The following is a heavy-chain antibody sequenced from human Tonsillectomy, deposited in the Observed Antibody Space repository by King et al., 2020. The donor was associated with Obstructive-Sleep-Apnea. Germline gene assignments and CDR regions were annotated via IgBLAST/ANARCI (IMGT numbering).Heavy chain of an antibody. V-gene: IGHV4-38-2*01. J-gene: IGHJ4*02. Sequence: VQLQESGPGLAKPSETPSLTCAVSGDSISTSYYWTWIRQPPGKGLEWIGTIYYSGSTYYSPSLKSRVTISVDTSKNQFSLKLSSVTAADTAVYYCARGPSIGEESDYWGQGTLVTVSS. CDR2: IYYSGST. CDR3: ARGPSIGEESDY. CDR1: GDSISTSYY. D-gene: IGHD2-21*01.